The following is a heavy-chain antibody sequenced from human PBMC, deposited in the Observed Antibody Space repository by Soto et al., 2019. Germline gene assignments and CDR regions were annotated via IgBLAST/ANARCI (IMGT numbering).Heavy chain of an antibody. J-gene: IGHJ4*02. CDR2: IYHSGDT. D-gene: IGHD6-13*01. Sequence: SETLSLTCAVSGYFISSGYYWGWIRQPPGKGLEWIESIYHSGDTYYGPSLQSRVTISLNTSKNQFSLHLTSVTAADTAVYYCARGVTTAGPYYLDHWGPGALVTVSS. CDR1: GYFISSGYY. V-gene: IGHV4-38-2*01. CDR3: ARGVTTAGPYYLDH.